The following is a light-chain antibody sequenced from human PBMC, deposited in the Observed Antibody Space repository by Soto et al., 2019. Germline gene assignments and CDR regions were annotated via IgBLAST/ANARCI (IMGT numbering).Light chain of an antibody. CDR3: QHGYVAPYN. CDR1: QSVTNRY. J-gene: IGKJ2*01. CDR2: GIS. V-gene: IGKV3-20*01. Sequence: ESVLTQSPGTLSLSPGERATLSCRASQSVTNRYFAWYQQRPGQAPRLLIYGISNRATGIPDRFSGSGSGTDFTLTISRLEPEDFATYYCQHGYVAPYNFGQGTKV.